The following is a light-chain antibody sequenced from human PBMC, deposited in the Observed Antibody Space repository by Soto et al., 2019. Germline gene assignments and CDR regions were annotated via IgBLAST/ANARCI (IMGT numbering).Light chain of an antibody. CDR1: GGSIASNY. Sequence: NFMLTQPHSVSESPGKTVTISCIGSGGSIASNYVQWYQQRPGSAPTTVIYADNERFSGVPDRLSGAIDRSSNSASLTISGLRTEDEADYYCQSYDGAKVVFGGGTKLTVL. J-gene: IGLJ2*01. CDR3: QSYDGAKVV. V-gene: IGLV6-57*02. CDR2: ADN.